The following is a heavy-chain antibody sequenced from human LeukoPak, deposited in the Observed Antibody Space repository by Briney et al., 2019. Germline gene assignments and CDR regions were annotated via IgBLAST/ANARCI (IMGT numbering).Heavy chain of an antibody. V-gene: IGHV3-21*01. CDR2: ISSSSSYI. J-gene: IGHJ4*02. CDR1: GFTFSSYS. D-gene: IGHD3-10*01. CDR3: ARGIRVGGDY. Sequence: GGPLRLSCAASGFTFSSYSMNWVRQAPGKGLEWVSSISSSSSYIYYADSVKGRFTISRDNAKNSLYLQMNSLRAEDTAVYYCARGIRVGGDYWGQGTLVAVSS.